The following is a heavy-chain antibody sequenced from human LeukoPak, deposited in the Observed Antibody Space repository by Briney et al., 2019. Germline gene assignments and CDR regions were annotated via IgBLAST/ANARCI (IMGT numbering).Heavy chain of an antibody. V-gene: IGHV3-7*02. Sequence: PGGSLRLSWAASGFTFSDYWMDWARQAPGKGLEWVANIKPDGSEIYYVDAVKGRFTISRDNAKNSLNLQMNSLRAGDTAVYYCTRSLDYWGQGTLVTVSS. J-gene: IGHJ4*02. CDR3: TRSLDY. D-gene: IGHD2-15*01. CDR1: GFTFSDYW. CDR2: IKPDGSEI.